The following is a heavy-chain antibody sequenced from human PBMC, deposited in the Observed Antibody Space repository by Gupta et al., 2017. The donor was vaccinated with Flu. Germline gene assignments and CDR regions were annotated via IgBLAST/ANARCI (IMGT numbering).Heavy chain of an antibody. CDR3: ARVSGDHHLGKGYCSGGSCYTPSYGMDV. V-gene: IGHV4-4*02. D-gene: IGHD2-15*01. Sequence: QVQLQESGPGLVKPSGTLSLTCAVSGGSISSSNWWSWVRQPPGKGLEWIGEIYHSGSTNYNPSLKSRVTISVDKSKNQFSLKLSSVTAADTAVYYCARVSGDHHLGKGYCSGGSCYTPSYGMDVWGQGTTVTVSS. CDR1: GGSISSSNW. J-gene: IGHJ6*02. CDR2: IYHSGST.